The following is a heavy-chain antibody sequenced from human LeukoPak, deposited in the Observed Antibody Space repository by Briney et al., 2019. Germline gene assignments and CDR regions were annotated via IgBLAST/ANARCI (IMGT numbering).Heavy chain of an antibody. D-gene: IGHD3-10*02. CDR3: AELGITMIGGV. J-gene: IGHJ6*04. CDR1: GFTFGNYG. CDR2: INWNGGST. Sequence: GGSLRLSCAASGFTFGNYGMSWVRQAPGKGLEWVSGINWNGGSTGYADSVEGRFTISRDNAKNSLYLQMNSLRAEDTTVYYCAELGITMIGGVWGKGTTVTISS. V-gene: IGHV3-20*04.